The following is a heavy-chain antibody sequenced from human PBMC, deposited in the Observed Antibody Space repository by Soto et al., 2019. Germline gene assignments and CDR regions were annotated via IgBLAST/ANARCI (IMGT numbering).Heavy chain of an antibody. J-gene: IGHJ4*02. CDR2: IKSDGSDT. D-gene: IGHD4-17*01. CDR3: VRVAYGDLGG. CDR1: GFTFSSCW. V-gene: IGHV3-74*01. Sequence: EVQLVESGGGLVQPGGSLRLSCAASGFTFSSCWMHWVRQAPGKGLVWVSRIKSDGSDTSYAASVKGRFAISRDNAKNTLYLQMSSLRAEDTAVYYCVRVAYGDLGGWGQGTLVTVSS.